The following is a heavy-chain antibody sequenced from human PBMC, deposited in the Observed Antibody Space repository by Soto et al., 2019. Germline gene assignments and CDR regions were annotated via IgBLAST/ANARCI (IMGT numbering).Heavy chain of an antibody. CDR3: ARDLGVDSSGWGPPGSNFYYYYGMDV. Sequence: SVKVSCKASGGTFSSYAISWVRQAPGQGLEWMGGIIPIFGTANYAQKFQGRVTITADESTSTAYMELSSLRSEDTAVYYCARDLGVDSSGWGPPGSNFYYYYGMDVWGQGTTVTVSS. CDR2: IIPIFGTA. D-gene: IGHD6-19*01. V-gene: IGHV1-69*13. J-gene: IGHJ6*02. CDR1: GGTFSSYA.